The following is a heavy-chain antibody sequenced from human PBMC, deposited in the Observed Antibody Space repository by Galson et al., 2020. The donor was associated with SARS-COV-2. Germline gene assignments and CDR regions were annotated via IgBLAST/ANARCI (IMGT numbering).Heavy chain of an antibody. D-gene: IGHD6-13*01. CDR3: ARARRGYMVGTGDY. Sequence: GESLKISCAASGFTFSDHYMDWVRQAPGKGLEWVGRNRNKPNSYTTEYAASVKGRFIIFRDDSQNSLYLQMNSLKTDDTAVYYCARARRGYMVGTGDYWGEGSLVSVCS. CDR1: GFTFSDHY. J-gene: IGHJ4*02. V-gene: IGHV3-72*01. CDR2: NRNKPNSYTT.